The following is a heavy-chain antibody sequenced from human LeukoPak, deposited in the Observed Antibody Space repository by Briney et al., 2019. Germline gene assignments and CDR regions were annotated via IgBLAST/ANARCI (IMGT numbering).Heavy chain of an antibody. J-gene: IGHJ3*02. V-gene: IGHV3-30*04. CDR1: GFTFSSYA. CDR3: AMDYGGNNYDAFDI. D-gene: IGHD4-23*01. Sequence: GSSLRLSCAASGFTFSSYAIHWVRQAPGKGLEWVAVTSYEGGNKYYAESVKGRFTICRDNSKNTLYLQMNSLRAEDTAVYYCAMDYGGNNYDAFDIWGQGTMVAVSS. CDR2: TSYEGGNK.